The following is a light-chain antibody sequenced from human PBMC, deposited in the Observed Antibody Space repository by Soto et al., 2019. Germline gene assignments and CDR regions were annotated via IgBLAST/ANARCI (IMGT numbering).Light chain of an antibody. V-gene: IGKV1-39*01. CDR2: GTS. J-gene: IGKJ1*01. CDR3: QQSYSSSWT. Sequence: DIQMTQSPSSLSASVGDSVTITCRASQSISNLLNWYQHKPGKAPKLLIYGTSTLQSGVPSRFSGSGSGTDFTLTISSLQREDFATYYCQQSYSSSWTFGRGTKVEIK. CDR1: QSISNL.